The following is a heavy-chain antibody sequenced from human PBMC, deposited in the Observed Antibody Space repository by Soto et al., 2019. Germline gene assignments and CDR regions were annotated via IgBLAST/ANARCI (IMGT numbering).Heavy chain of an antibody. CDR2: ISGSGGSGGST. CDR3: AKQRRSLDY. Sequence: EVQLLESGGGLVQPGGSLRLSCAASGFTFSSNAMSWVRQAPGKGLEWVSAISGSGGSGGSTYYADSVKGRFTISRDNSKNTLYLQMNSLRAEDTAVYYCAKQRRSLDYWGQGTLVTVSS. V-gene: IGHV3-23*01. J-gene: IGHJ4*02. D-gene: IGHD1-1*01. CDR1: GFTFSSNA.